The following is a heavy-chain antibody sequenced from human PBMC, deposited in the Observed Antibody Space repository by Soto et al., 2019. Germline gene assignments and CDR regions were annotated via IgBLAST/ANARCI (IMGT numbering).Heavy chain of an antibody. Sequence: GGSLRLSCAGSGFTFSSYAMSWVRQAPGKGLEWVSGISGSGGGTYYADSVKGRFSISRDNSKNTLYLQMNSLRAEDAAIYYCVKDMGSSCSSGFDPWGQGTLVTVSS. CDR3: VKDMGSSCSSGFDP. D-gene: IGHD6-13*01. V-gene: IGHV3-23*01. CDR1: GFTFSSYA. J-gene: IGHJ5*02. CDR2: ISGSGGGT.